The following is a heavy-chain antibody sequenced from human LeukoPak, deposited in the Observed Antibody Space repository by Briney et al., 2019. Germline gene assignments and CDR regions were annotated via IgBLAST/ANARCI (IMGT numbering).Heavy chain of an antibody. J-gene: IGHJ4*02. CDR1: GGTFSSNE. CDR3: ARWASIIYDSNWYAPLDY. CDR2: IIPNLGTA. D-gene: IGHD6-13*01. Sequence: GASVKVSCKASGGTFSSNEIIWVRQAPGQGLEWMGRIIPNLGTANYAQSFQGRVTITADKSTSTAYMELSSLRSEDTAVYFCARWASIIYDSNWYAPLDYWGQGTLVTVSS. V-gene: IGHV1-69*04.